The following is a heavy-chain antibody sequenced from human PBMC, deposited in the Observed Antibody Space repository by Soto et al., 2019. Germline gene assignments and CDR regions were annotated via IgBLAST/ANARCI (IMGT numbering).Heavy chain of an antibody. V-gene: IGHV3-21*06. J-gene: IGHJ4*02. Sequence: GGSLRVSCAASGFTFSSYAMSWVRQAPGKGLEWVSAISGSEIYYVDSVKGRFTISRDNAKNSVYLQMNSLRAEDTALYYCARDTYGDNGQVLDYWGQGTLVTVSS. CDR2: ISGSEI. D-gene: IGHD4-17*01. CDR3: ARDTYGDNGQVLDY. CDR1: GFTFSSYA.